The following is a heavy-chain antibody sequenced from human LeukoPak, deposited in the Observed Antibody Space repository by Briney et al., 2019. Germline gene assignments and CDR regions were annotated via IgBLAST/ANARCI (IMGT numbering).Heavy chain of an antibody. Sequence: SVKVSCKASGGTFSSYAISWVRQAPGQGLEWMGRIIPILGIANYAQKFQGRVTITADKSTSTAYMELSSLRSEDTAVYYCARSPRFRSSAFDIWGQGTMVTVSS. CDR2: IIPILGIA. D-gene: IGHD3-16*01. CDR1: GGTFSSYA. J-gene: IGHJ3*02. V-gene: IGHV1-69*04. CDR3: ARSPRFRSSAFDI.